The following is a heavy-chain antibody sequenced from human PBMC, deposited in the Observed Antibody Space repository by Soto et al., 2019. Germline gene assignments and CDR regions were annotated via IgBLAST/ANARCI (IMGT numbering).Heavy chain of an antibody. V-gene: IGHV1-69*12. CDR1: GGTFSSYA. Sequence: QVQLVQSGAEVKKPGSSVKVSCKASGGTFSSYAISWVRQAPGQGLEWMGGIISIFGTADYAQKFQGRVTXXAAESTSTAYMELSSLRSEDTAVYYCARRDYDRSGYYDLGYWGQGTLVTVSS. D-gene: IGHD3-22*01. CDR3: ARRDYDRSGYYDLGY. J-gene: IGHJ4*02. CDR2: IISIFGTA.